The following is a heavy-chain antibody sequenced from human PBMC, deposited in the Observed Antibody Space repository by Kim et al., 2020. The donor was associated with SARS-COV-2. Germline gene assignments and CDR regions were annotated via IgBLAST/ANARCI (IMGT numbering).Heavy chain of an antibody. CDR2: IISILGIA. D-gene: IGHD2-21*02. J-gene: IGHJ5*02. CDR3: ARDRLGGHCGGDCYSYNWFDP. V-gene: IGHV1-69*10. Sequence: SVKVSCKASGGTFSSYTISWVRQAPGQGLEWMGRIISILGIANYAQKFQGRVTITADKSTSTAYMELSSLRSEDTAVYYCARDRLGGHCGGDCYSYNWFDPGGQGTLVTVAS. CDR1: GGTFSSYT.